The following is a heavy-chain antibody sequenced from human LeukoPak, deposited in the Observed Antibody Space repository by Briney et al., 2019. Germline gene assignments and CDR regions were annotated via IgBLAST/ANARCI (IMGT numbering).Heavy chain of an antibody. V-gene: IGHV3-53*01. CDR1: GFTVSSHY. J-gene: IGHJ6*02. D-gene: IGHD2-15*01. Sequence: GGSLRLSCAASGFTVSSHYMTWVRQAPGKGLEWVSIIYSGGSTYYADAVKGRFTISRDNRKNLLHLQMNSLRPDDSAVYYCVKDLGSAITSALALDVWGQGTTVTVSS. CDR3: VKDLGSAITSALALDV. CDR2: IYSGGST.